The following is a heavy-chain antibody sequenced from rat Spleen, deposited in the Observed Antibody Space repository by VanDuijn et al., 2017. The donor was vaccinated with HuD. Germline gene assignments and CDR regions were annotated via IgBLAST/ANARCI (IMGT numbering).Heavy chain of an antibody. V-gene: IGHV2-45*01. CDR3: TREVSGRRHFDY. CDR1: GFSLTSYN. Sequence: QVQLMESGPGLVQPSETLSLTCTVSGFSLTSYNVHWVRQPPGKGLEWMGVMWSGGSTDYNSALKSRLSISRDTSKNQVFLKMNSLQPEDTAIYFCTREVSGRRHFDYWGQGVMVTVSS. D-gene: IGHD4-3*01. J-gene: IGHJ2*01. CDR2: MWSGGST.